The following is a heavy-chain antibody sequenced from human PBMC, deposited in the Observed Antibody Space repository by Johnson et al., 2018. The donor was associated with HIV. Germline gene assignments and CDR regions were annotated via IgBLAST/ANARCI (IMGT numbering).Heavy chain of an antibody. D-gene: IGHD1-26*01. Sequence: QVQLVESGGGVVQPGRSLRLSCAASGFTCSSYAMHWVRQAPGKGLEWVAVISYDGSNKYYADSVKGRFTISRDNSKNTLYLQMNSLRAEDTAVYYCAREGRLGSYLGGVAFD. J-gene: IGHJ3*02. CDR1: GFTCSSYA. CDR2: ISYDGSNK. CDR3: AREGRLGSYLGGVAFD. V-gene: IGHV3-30*04.